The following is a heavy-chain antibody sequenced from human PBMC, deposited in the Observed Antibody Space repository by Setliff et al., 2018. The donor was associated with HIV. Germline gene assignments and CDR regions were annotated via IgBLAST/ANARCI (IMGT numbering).Heavy chain of an antibody. CDR3: AREHCSGGSCNGCDI. J-gene: IGHJ3*02. D-gene: IGHD2-15*01. CDR1: GGSISTSY. CDR2: IYISGTT. V-gene: IGHV4-4*09. Sequence: SETLSLTCTVSGGSISTSYWNWIRQPPGKGLEWIAYIYISGTTNYNPSLKGRVTISLDTSRNQFSLKLGSVTAADTAMYYCAREHCSGGSCNGCDIWGQGTMVTV.